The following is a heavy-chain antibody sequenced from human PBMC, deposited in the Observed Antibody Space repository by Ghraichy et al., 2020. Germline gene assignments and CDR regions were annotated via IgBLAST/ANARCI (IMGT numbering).Heavy chain of an antibody. CDR2: IYSSGNT. CDR1: GGSISSSSNY. D-gene: IGHD5-18*01. CDR3: ASQGWIQLCLHLTWFDP. Sequence: SQTLSLTCTVSGGSISSSSNYWGWIRQPPGKGLEWIGSIYSSGNTYYNPSLQSRVTMSVDTAQNHFSQKLRSVTAADTAVYYCASQGWIQLCLHLTWFDPWGQGTLVTVAS. J-gene: IGHJ5*02. V-gene: IGHV4-39*01.